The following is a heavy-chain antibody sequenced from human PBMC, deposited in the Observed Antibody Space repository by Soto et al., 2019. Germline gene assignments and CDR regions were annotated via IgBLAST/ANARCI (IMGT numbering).Heavy chain of an antibody. CDR1: GYTFTSYV. J-gene: IGHJ6*03. Sequence: GASVKVSCKASGYTFTSYVISWVRQAPGQGLEWMGWISAYNGNTNYAQKLQGRVTMTTDTSTSTAYMELRSLRSDDTAVYYCARDNGILYYYGSGSYYMSGYMDVWGKGTTVTVS. V-gene: IGHV1-18*01. CDR2: ISAYNGNT. CDR3: ARDNGILYYYGSGSYYMSGYMDV. D-gene: IGHD3-10*01.